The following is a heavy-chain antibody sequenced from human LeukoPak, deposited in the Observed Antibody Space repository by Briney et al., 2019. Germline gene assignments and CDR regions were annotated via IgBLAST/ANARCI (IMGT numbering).Heavy chain of an antibody. D-gene: IGHD3-16*02. CDR2: IYYSGST. CDR1: GGSVSSGSYY. CDR3: ARGLTFGGVIVREDYGMDV. Sequence: SETLSLTCTVSGGSVSSGSYYWSWIRQPPGKGLEWTGYIYYSGSTNYNPSLKSRVTISVDTSKNQFSLKLSSVTAADTAVYYCARGLTFGGVIVREDYGMDVWGKGTTVTVSS. V-gene: IGHV4-61*01. J-gene: IGHJ6*04.